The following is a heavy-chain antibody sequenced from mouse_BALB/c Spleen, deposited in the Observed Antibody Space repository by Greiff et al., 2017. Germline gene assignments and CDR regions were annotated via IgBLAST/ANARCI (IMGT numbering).Heavy chain of an antibody. CDR3: TRWDGYYWFAY. V-gene: IGHV1S81*02. D-gene: IGHD2-3*01. Sequence: SGAELVKPGASVKLSCKASGYTFTSYYMYWVKQRPGQGLEWIGEINPSNGGTNFNEKFKSKATLTVDKSSSTAYMQLSSLTSEDSAVYYCTRWDGYYWFAYWGQGTLVTVSA. J-gene: IGHJ3*01. CDR2: INPSNGGT. CDR1: GYTFTSYY.